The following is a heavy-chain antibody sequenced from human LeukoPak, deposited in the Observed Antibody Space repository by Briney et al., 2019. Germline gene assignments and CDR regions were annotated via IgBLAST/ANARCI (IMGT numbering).Heavy chain of an antibody. CDR2: INIISSEI. CDR3: ARDRAYAFDN. D-gene: IGHD3-10*01. J-gene: IGHJ3*02. V-gene: IGHV3-48*02. Sequence: GGSLRLSCAASGFTFSSSWMSWVRQAPGKGLEWVSYINIISSEIYYGDSVKGRFTISTDNAKNSVYLQMNSLRDEDTAVYYCARDRAYAFDNWGQGTMVTVSS. CDR1: GFTFSSSW.